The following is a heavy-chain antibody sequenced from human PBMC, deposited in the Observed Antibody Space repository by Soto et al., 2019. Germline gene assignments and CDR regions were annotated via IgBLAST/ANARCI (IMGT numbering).Heavy chain of an antibody. D-gene: IGHD4-4*01. V-gene: IGHV1-69*12. J-gene: IGHJ6*02. Sequence: QVQLVQSGAEVKKPGSSVKVSCKASGGTFSSYAISWVRQAPGQGLEWMGGIIPIFGTANYAQKFQGRVTITADESTSTAYMELSSLRSADTAVYYCAGPPSSNRYYYGMDVWGQGTPVTVSS. CDR3: AGPPSSNRYYYGMDV. CDR1: GGTFSSYA. CDR2: IIPIFGTA.